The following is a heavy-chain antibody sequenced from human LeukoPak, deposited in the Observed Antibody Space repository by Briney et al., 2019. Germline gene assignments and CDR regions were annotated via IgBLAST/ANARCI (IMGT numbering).Heavy chain of an antibody. J-gene: IGHJ4*02. CDR1: GFTFSSYA. D-gene: IGHD5-18*01. Sequence: GSLRLSCAASGFTFSSYAMHWVRQAPGKGLEYVSAISSNGGSTYYANSVKGRFTISRDNSKNTLYLQMGSLRAEDMAVYYCAREGLAVDTAMADKYYFDYWGQGTLVTVSS. CDR2: ISSNGGST. CDR3: AREGLAVDTAMADKYYFDY. V-gene: IGHV3-64*01.